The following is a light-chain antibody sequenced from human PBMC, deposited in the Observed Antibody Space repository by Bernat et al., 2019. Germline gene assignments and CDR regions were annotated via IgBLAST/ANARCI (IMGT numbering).Light chain of an antibody. CDR2: YSN. Sequence: TITCRASQVTGRSLNWYQQKPAKSHKLLIFYSNTLSSWVPSRFSSSVSGSEFTLTINSLQPEDFATYYCQQGYSSPLNFRGGTQVEIK. V-gene: IGKV1-13*02. CDR1: QVTGRS. J-gene: IGKJ4*01. CDR3: QQGYSSPLN.